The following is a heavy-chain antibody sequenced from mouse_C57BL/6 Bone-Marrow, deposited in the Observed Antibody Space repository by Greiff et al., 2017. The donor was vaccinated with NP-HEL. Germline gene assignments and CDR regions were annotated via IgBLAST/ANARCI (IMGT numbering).Heavy chain of an antibody. D-gene: IGHD2-1*01. CDR1: GYTFTSYW. CDR2: IDPSDSYT. V-gene: IGHV1-50*01. J-gene: IGHJ2*01. Sequence: QVQLQQPGAELVKPGASVKLSCKASGYTFTSYWMQWVKQRPGQGLEWIGEIDPSDSYTNYNQKFKGKATLTAEKSSSTAYMQLSSLTSEDSAVYFCAVGPLLYYFDYWGQGTTLTVSS. CDR3: AVGPLLYYFDY.